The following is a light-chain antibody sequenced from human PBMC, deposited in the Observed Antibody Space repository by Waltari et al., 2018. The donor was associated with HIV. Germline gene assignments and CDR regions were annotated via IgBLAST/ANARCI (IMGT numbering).Light chain of an antibody. CDR3: AAWDDSLNGPV. J-gene: IGLJ2*01. CDR2: SNN. Sequence: QSVLTQSPSASGTPGQRVIISCSGSSSNIGSNSVNWYKQLPGTAPKLLIYSNNERPSGVPDRFSGSKSGTSASLAISGLQSEDEADYHCAAWDDSLNGPVFGGGTKLTVL. CDR1: SSNIGSNS. V-gene: IGLV1-44*01.